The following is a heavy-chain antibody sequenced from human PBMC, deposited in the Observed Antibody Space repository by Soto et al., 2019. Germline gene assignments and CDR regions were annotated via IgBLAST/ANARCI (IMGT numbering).Heavy chain of an antibody. CDR1: GGSISSGGYY. CDR2: IYYSGST. D-gene: IGHD3-22*01. CDR3: ARDTYYYDSSGYPQGGFDY. J-gene: IGHJ4*02. V-gene: IGHV4-31*03. Sequence: PSETLSLTCTVSGGSISSGGYYWSWIRHHPGKGLEWIGYIYYSGSTYYNPSLKSRVTISVDTSKNQFSLKLSSVTAADTAVYYCARDTYYYDSSGYPQGGFDYWGQGTLVTVSS.